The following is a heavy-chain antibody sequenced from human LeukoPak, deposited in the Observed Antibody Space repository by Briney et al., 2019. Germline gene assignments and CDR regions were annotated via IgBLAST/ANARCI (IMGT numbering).Heavy chain of an antibody. V-gene: IGHV3-21*01. CDR3: ARDPSIAVAGLEYWYFDL. CDR2: ISSSSSYI. J-gene: IGHJ2*01. CDR1: GFTFSSYE. D-gene: IGHD6-19*01. Sequence: GGSLRLSCAASGFTFSSYEMNWVRQAPGKGLEWVSSISSSSSYIYYADSVKGRFTISRDNAKNSLYLQMNSLRAEDTAVYYCARDPSIAVAGLEYWYFDLWGRGTLVTVSS.